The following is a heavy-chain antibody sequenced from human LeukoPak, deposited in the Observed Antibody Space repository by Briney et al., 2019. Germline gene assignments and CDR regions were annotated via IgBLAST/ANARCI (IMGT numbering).Heavy chain of an antibody. J-gene: IGHJ6*02. CDR1: GFTFSSAW. V-gene: IGHV3-74*01. CDR2: INSDGSST. CDR3: TRGYSYAMAV. D-gene: IGHD2-21*01. Sequence: GGSLRLSCAASGFTFSSAWMHWVRQTPGKGLVWVSRINSDGSSTNYADSVKGRFTISRDNAKNMVNLQMNSLRAEDTAIYYCTRGYSYAMAVWGQGTTVTVSS.